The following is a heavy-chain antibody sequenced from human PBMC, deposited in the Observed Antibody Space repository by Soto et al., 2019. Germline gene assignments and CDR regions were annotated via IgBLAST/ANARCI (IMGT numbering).Heavy chain of an antibody. V-gene: IGHV1-69*01. CDR3: ARDHVVGATSNYYYYCMDV. D-gene: IGHD1-26*01. J-gene: IGHJ6*02. CDR1: GGTFSSYA. Sequence: VQLVQSGAEVKKPGSSVKVSCKASGGTFSSYAISWVRQAPGQGLEWMGGIIPIFGTANYAQKFQGRVTITADESTSTAYMELSSLRSEDTAVYYCARDHVVGATSNYYYYCMDVWGQGTTVTVSS. CDR2: IIPIFGTA.